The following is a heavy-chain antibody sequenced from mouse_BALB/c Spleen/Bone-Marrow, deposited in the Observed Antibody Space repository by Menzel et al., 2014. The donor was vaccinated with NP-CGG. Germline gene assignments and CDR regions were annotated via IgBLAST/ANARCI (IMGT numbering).Heavy chain of an antibody. CDR1: GFTFTDYY. CDR3: ERDIRHLDY. CDR2: IRNKANGYTT. J-gene: IGHJ2*01. Sequence: EVKLVESGGGLVQPGGSLRLSCTTPGFTFTDYYVSWVRQPPGKALEWLGFIRNKANGYTTEYNGSVKGRFTISRDNSQSILYLQMNTLRAEDSATYYCERDIRHLDYWGQGTTLTVSS. V-gene: IGHV7-3*02.